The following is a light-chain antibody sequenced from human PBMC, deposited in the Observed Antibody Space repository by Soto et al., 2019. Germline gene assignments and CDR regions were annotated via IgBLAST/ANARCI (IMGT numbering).Light chain of an antibody. CDR1: QSISSSH. Sequence: EIVLTQSTGILSLSPGERATLSCRASQSISSSHLAWYQQKPGQAPRLLIYSTSSRATGIPDRFSGSGSGTDFTLTISRLEPEDSAVYYCQRYGGFGQGTKVDIK. J-gene: IGKJ1*01. CDR3: QRYGG. CDR2: STS. V-gene: IGKV3-20*01.